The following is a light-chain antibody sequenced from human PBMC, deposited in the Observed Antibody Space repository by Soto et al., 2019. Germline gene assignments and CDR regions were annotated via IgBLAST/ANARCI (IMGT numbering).Light chain of an antibody. CDR3: QQYYSYPRT. V-gene: IGKV1-5*03. CDR1: QTISSW. Sequence: DTPMTKSPSTLSGSVGDRFTITCLASQTISSWLPWYQQKPGKAPKLLIYKASTLKSGVPSRFSGSGSGTEFTLTISSLQPDDLATYYCQQYYSYPRTFGQGTKVDI. J-gene: IGKJ1*01. CDR2: KAS.